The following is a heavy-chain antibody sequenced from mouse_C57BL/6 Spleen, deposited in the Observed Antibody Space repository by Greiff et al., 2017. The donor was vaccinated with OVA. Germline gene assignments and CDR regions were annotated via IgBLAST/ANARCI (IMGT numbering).Heavy chain of an antibody. CDR3: ARITTVVAEFDY. CDR2: IYPRSGNN. Sequence: QVQLQQSGAELARPGASVKLSCKASGYTFTSYGISWVKQRTGQGFEWIGEIYPRSGNNYYNEKFKGKATLTADKSSSTAYMELRSLTSEDSAVYFCARITTVVAEFDYWGQGTTLTVSS. V-gene: IGHV1-81*01. J-gene: IGHJ2*01. CDR1: GYTFTSYG. D-gene: IGHD1-1*01.